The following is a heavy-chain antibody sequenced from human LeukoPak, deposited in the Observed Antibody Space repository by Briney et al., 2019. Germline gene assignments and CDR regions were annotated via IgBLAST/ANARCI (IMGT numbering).Heavy chain of an antibody. J-gene: IGHJ4*02. CDR1: GFTFSSYG. V-gene: IGHV3-30*18. CDR3: AKDLYLTGYSFDY. Sequence: GGSLRLSCAASGFTFSSYGMHWVRQAPGKGLEWGAVISYDGSNKYYADSVKGRFTISRDNSKNTLYLQMNSLRAEDTAVYYCAKDLYLTGYSFDYWGQGTLVTVSS. CDR2: ISYDGSNK. D-gene: IGHD3-9*01.